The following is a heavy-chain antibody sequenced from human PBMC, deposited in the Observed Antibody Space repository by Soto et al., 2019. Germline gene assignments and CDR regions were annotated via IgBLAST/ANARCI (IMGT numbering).Heavy chain of an antibody. CDR1: GGSISSGGYS. CDR2: IYHSGST. V-gene: IGHV4-30-2*01. D-gene: IGHD1-26*01. CDR3: ARGVGATTSRYYFDY. J-gene: IGHJ4*02. Sequence: SETLSLTYAVSGGSISSGGYSWSWIRQPAGKGLEWIGYIYHSGSTYYNPSLKSRVTISVDRSKNQFSLKLSSVTAADTAVYYCARGVGATTSRYYFDYWGQGTLVTVSS.